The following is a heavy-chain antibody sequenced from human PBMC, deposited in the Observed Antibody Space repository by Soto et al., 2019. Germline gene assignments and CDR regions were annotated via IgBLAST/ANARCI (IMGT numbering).Heavy chain of an antibody. V-gene: IGHV3-30*18. CDR1: GFTFGTYA. Sequence: QVQLVESGGGVVQPGGSLRLSCAASGFTFGTYAMHWVRQAPGKGLEWVAVISYDGSNEYYADSVKGRFAISRDNSENTLYLQMNSLRAEDTAVYYCAKGRIVTALYDAFDIWGQGTMVTVSS. CDR2: ISYDGSNE. J-gene: IGHJ3*02. D-gene: IGHD2-21*02. CDR3: AKGRIVTALYDAFDI.